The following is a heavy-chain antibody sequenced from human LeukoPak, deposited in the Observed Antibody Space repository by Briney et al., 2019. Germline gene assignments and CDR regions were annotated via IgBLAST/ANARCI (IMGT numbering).Heavy chain of an antibody. CDR1: GFTFSSYV. Sequence: GGSLRLSCAASGFTFSSYVMHWVRQAPGKGLEWVAFIRYDGSNKYYADSVKGRFTISRDNSKSTLYIQMNSLRAEDTAVYYCARAKPKNMVRGLIMRRESRYYFDYWGQGTLVTVSS. V-gene: IGHV3-30*02. CDR2: IRYDGSNK. J-gene: IGHJ4*02. CDR3: ARAKPKNMVRGLIMRRESRYYFDY. D-gene: IGHD3-10*01.